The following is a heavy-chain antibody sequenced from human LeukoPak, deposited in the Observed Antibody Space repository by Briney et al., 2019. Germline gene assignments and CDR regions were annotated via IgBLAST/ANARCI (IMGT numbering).Heavy chain of an antibody. CDR2: IYQSGST. CDR1: GYSISSGYY. V-gene: IGHV4-38-2*02. Sequence: SETLSLTCTVSGYSISSGYYWGWIRQPPGKGLEWIGSIYQSGSTYYNPSLNSRVTISVDTSKNHFSLKLSSATAADTAVYYCARDSLPQYYYDSSGYGVAFDIWGQGAMVTVS. CDR3: ARDSLPQYYYDSSGYGVAFDI. J-gene: IGHJ3*02. D-gene: IGHD3-22*01.